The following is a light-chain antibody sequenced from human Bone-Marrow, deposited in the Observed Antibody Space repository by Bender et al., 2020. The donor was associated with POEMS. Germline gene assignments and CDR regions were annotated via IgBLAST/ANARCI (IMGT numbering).Light chain of an antibody. CDR3: QVWDGGSDHWV. CDR2: KDS. CDR1: ALPKQY. J-gene: IGLJ3*02. Sequence: SYELTQPPSVSVSPGQTAKITCSGDALPKQYAYWYQQKPGRAPVVVIYKDSERASGTPERFSGSNSGNTATLTISRVEAGDEADYYCQVWDGGSDHWVFGGGTKLTVL. V-gene: IGLV3-25*02.